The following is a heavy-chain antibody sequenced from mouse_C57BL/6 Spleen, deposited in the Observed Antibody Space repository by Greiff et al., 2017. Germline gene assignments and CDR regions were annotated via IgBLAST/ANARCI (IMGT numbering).Heavy chain of an antibody. D-gene: IGHD2-4*01. CDR1: GYAFSSSW. Sequence: QVQLKESGPELVKPGASVKISCKASGYAFSSSWMNWVKQRPGKGLEWIGRIYPGDGDTNYNGKFKGKATLTADKSSSTAYMQLSSLTSEDSAVYFCARWGDYDDHYYAMDYWGQGTSVTVSS. J-gene: IGHJ4*01. CDR2: IYPGDGDT. V-gene: IGHV1-82*01. CDR3: ARWGDYDDHYYAMDY.